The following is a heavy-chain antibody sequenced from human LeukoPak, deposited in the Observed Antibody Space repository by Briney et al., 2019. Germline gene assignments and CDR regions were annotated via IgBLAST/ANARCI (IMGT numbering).Heavy chain of an antibody. Sequence: GASVKVSCKASGYTFTGYYMHWVRQAPGQGLEWMGWINPNSGGTNYAQKFQGWVTMTRDTSISTAYMGLSRLRSDDTAVYYCARDTGSGWPMINYWGQGTLVTVSS. CDR2: INPNSGGT. CDR1: GYTFTGYY. J-gene: IGHJ4*02. CDR3: ARDTGSGWPMINY. V-gene: IGHV1-2*04. D-gene: IGHD6-19*01.